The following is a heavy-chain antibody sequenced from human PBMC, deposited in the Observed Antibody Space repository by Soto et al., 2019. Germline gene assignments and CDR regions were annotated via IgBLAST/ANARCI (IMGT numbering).Heavy chain of an antibody. CDR1: GASISGFY. D-gene: IGHD1-1*01. Sequence: SETLSLTCTVSGASISGFYWSWIRKSAGKGLEWIGRIYATGTTDYNPSLKSRVMMSVDTSKKQFSLKLRSVTAADTAVYYCVRDGTKTLRDWFDHWGQGISVTVSS. V-gene: IGHV4-4*07. CDR3: VRDGTKTLRDWFDH. J-gene: IGHJ5*02. CDR2: IYATGTT.